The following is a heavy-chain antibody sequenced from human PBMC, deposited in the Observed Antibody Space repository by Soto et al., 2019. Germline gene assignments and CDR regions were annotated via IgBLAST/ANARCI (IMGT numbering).Heavy chain of an antibody. J-gene: IGHJ5*02. CDR2: ISAYNGNT. D-gene: IGHD2-2*01. Sequence: QVQLVQSGAEVKKPGASVKVSCKASGYTFTSYGISWVRQAPGQGLEWMGWISAYNGNTNYAQKLQGRVTMTTDTSTSTAYMELRSLRSDDTAVYYCARDQYCSSTSCYDGWLDPWGQGTLVTVSS. CDR3: ARDQYCSSTSCYDGWLDP. V-gene: IGHV1-18*01. CDR1: GYTFTSYG.